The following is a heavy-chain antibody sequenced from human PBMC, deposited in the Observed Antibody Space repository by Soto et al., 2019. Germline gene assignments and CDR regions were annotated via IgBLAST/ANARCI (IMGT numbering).Heavy chain of an antibody. CDR3: ARAYCSSTSCYYGMDV. J-gene: IGHJ6*02. D-gene: IGHD2-2*01. V-gene: IGHV1-8*01. Sequence: ASVKVSCKASGYTFTSYDINWVRQATGQGLEWMGWMNPNSGNTGYAQKFQGRVTITADESTSTAYMELSSLRSEDTAVYYCARAYCSSTSCYYGMDVWGQGTTVTVSS. CDR1: GYTFTSYD. CDR2: MNPNSGNT.